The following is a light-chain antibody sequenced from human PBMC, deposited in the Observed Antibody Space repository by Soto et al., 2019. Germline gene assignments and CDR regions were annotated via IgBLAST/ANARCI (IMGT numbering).Light chain of an antibody. J-gene: IGKJ5*01. CDR1: QSVSSS. Sequence: DMVMTQSPATLSVSPGERATLSCRASQSVSSSLAWYQQKPGRSPRLLIYDASNRATGIPARFSGSGSGTEFTLTISSLQSEDFAVYYCQQYNNWPPITFGQGTRLEIK. CDR3: QQYNNWPPIT. CDR2: DAS. V-gene: IGKV3D-15*01.